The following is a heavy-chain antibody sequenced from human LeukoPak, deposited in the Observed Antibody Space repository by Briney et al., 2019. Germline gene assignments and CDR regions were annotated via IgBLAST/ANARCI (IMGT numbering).Heavy chain of an antibody. CDR2: IFYSGST. CDR3: ARIDRAVAGTIDY. V-gene: IGHV4-39*01. Sequence: SETLSLTCSVSGGSISSSSYYWGWIRQPPGKGLEWIGSIFYSGSTYYNPSLKSRVTISVDTSKNQFSLKLSSVTAADTAVYYCARIDRAVAGTIDYWGQGTLVTVSS. CDR1: GGSISSSSYY. J-gene: IGHJ4*02. D-gene: IGHD6-19*01.